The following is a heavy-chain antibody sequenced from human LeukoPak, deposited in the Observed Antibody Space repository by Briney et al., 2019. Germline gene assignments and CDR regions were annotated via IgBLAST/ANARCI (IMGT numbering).Heavy chain of an antibody. CDR2: IIPILGIA. D-gene: IGHD6-19*01. CDR1: GGTFSSYA. J-gene: IGHJ3*02. V-gene: IGHV1-69*04. Sequence: GASVKVSCKASGGTFSSYAISWVRQAPGQELEWMGRIIPILGIANYGQKFQGRVTITEDKSTSTAYMDLSSLRSEGTAVYYCAREVETDSSGGYDAFDIWGQGTMVTVSS. CDR3: AREVETDSSGGYDAFDI.